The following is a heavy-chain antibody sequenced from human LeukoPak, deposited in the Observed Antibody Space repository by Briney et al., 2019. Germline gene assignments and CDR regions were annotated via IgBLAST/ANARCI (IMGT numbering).Heavy chain of an antibody. D-gene: IGHD1-26*01. CDR2: IYYSGST. Sequence: SETLSLTCTVSGGSISSYYWSWIRQPPGKGLEWIGYIYYSGSTNYNPSLKSRVTISVDTSKNQFSLQLSSVTAADTAVYYCARVRGKWEPLDAFDIWGQGTMVTVSS. V-gene: IGHV4-59*01. J-gene: IGHJ3*02. CDR1: GGSISSYY. CDR3: ARVRGKWEPLDAFDI.